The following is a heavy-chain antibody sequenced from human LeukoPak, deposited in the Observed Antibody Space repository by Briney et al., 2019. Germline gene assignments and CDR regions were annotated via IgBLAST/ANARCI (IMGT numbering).Heavy chain of an antibody. D-gene: IGHD3-10*01. CDR3: ARDSGTTGEVKFDP. CDR1: GYTFTGYY. CDR2: INPNSGGT. Sequence: ASVKVSCKASGYTFTGYYMHWVRQAPGQGLEWMGWINPNSGGTNYAQKFQGRVTMTRDTSISTAYMELSRLRSDDTAVYYCARDSGTTGEVKFDPWGQGTLVTVSA. V-gene: IGHV1-2*02. J-gene: IGHJ5*02.